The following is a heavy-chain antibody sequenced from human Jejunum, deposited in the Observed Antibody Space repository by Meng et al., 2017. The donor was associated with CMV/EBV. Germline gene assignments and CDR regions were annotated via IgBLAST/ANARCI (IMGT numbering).Heavy chain of an antibody. CDR2: ISYTGST. CDR3: ATYINSPRGYFDY. D-gene: IGHD6-13*01. V-gene: IGHV4-4*02. J-gene: IGHJ4*02. Sequence: VSGGSVSSSDWWSWVRQPPGKGLEWIGEISYTGSTKYNPSLKSRVTMSVDKSKNQFSLKLSSVTAADTAVYHCATYINSPRGYFDYWGQGTLVTVSS. CDR1: GGSVSSSDW.